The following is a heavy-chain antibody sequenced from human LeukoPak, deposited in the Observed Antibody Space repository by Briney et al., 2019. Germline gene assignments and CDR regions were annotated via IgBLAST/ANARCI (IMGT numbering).Heavy chain of an antibody. V-gene: IGHV4-59*08. CDR1: GGSISSYY. Sequence: PSETLSLTCTVSGGSISSYYWSWIRQPPGKGLEWIGNIHDSGSTNYKTSLKSRVTISIDTSKNQFSLKLNSVTAADTAVYYCARVAPYYDLDHWGQGTLVTVSS. J-gene: IGHJ4*02. CDR2: IHDSGST. D-gene: IGHD3-22*01. CDR3: ARVAPYYDLDH.